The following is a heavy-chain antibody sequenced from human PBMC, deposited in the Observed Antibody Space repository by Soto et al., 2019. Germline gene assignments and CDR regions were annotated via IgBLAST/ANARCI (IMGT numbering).Heavy chain of an antibody. Sequence: QVQLVESGGGVVQPGRSLRLSCAASGFTFSSYGMHWFRQAPGKGLEWVAVIWYDGSNKYYADSVKGRFTISRDNSKNTLYLQMNSLRAEDTAVYYCARDLSGRFDYWGQGTLVTVSS. J-gene: IGHJ4*02. CDR2: IWYDGSNK. V-gene: IGHV3-33*01. CDR1: GFTFSSYG. CDR3: ARDLSGRFDY. D-gene: IGHD1-1*01.